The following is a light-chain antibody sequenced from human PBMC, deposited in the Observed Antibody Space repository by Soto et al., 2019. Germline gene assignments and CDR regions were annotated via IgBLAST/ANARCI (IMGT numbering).Light chain of an antibody. J-gene: IGLJ1*01. CDR2: EVS. CDR1: SSDVGGYNY. V-gene: IGLV2-8*01. CDR3: SSYAGSNNQV. Sequence: QSVLTQPPSASGSPGQSVTISCTGTSSDVGGYNYVSWYQQHPGRAPKLMIYEVSKRPSGVPDRFSGSKSGNPASLTVSGLQTEDEADDYCSSYAGSNNQVFGTGTKVTVL.